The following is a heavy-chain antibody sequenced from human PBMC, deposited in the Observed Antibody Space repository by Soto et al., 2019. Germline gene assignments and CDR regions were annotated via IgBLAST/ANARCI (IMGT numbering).Heavy chain of an antibody. CDR1: GYTFTGPY. CDR3: ARDFRTDSHGVDV. V-gene: IGHV1-2*02. Sequence: GASVKVSCKASGYTFTGPYIHWVRQAPGQGLEWMGWIHPNSGVTNFAQKFQGRVTMTRDTSISTVYMELNSLKSDETGVYYCARDFRTDSHGVDVWGQGTAVTVSS. CDR2: IHPNSGVT. J-gene: IGHJ6*02. D-gene: IGHD3-22*01.